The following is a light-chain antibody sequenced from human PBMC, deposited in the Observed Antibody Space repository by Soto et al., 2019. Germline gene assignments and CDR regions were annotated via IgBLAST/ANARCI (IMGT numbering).Light chain of an antibody. CDR3: QQYHSYSPYT. CDR2: DAS. J-gene: IGKJ2*01. Sequence: DIQMTQSPSTLSASVGDRVTITCRASQSISSWLAWYQQKPGKAPKPLIYDASSLESGVPSRFSGSGSGTEFTLTISSLQPDDFATYYCQQYHSYSPYTFGQGTKLEIK. CDR1: QSISSW. V-gene: IGKV1-5*01.